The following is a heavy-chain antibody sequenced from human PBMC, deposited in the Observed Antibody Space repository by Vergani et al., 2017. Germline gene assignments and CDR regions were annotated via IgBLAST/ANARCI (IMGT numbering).Heavy chain of an antibody. J-gene: IGHJ4*02. V-gene: IGHV3-21*01. Sequence: EVQLVESGGGLVKPGGSLRLSCAASGFTFSSYSMNWVRQAPGKGLEWVSSISSSSSYIYYAGSVKGRFTISRDNAKNSLYLQMNSLRAEDTAVYYCAKGCSGGSCPFDYWGQGTLVTVSS. CDR2: ISSSSSYI. D-gene: IGHD2-15*01. CDR3: AKGCSGGSCPFDY. CDR1: GFTFSSYS.